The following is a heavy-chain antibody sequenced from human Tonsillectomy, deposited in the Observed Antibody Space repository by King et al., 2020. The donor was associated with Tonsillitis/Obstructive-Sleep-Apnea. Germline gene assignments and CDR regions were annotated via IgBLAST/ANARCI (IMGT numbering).Heavy chain of an antibody. CDR3: ASLLIPTNYVMDV. CDR1: GFTFSSYE. CDR2: ISSSGNTI. J-gene: IGHJ6*02. Sequence: VQLVESGGGLVQPGGSLRLSCAASGFTFSSYEMNWVRQAPVKGLEWVSYISSSGNTIYYADTVKGRFTISRDNAKNSLFLHMNSLRAEDTAVYYCASLLIPTNYVMDVWGQGTTVTVSS. V-gene: IGHV3-48*03. D-gene: IGHD2-15*01.